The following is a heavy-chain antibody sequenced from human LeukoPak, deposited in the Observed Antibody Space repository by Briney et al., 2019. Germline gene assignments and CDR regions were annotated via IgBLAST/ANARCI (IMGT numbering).Heavy chain of an antibody. CDR3: ARGTWFDP. D-gene: IGHD1-7*01. CDR2: ISSTSNTI. CDR1: GFTFSSYS. V-gene: IGHV3-48*01. Sequence: GGSLRLSCAASGFTFSSYSMNWVRQAPGKGLEWVSYISSTSNTIYYADSVKGRFTISRDNAKNSLYLQMNSLRVEDTAAYYCARGTWFDPWGQGTLVTVSS. J-gene: IGHJ5*02.